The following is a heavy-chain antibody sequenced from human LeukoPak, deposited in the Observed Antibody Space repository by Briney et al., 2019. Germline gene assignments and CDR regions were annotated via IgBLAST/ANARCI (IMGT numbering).Heavy chain of an antibody. CDR1: GFTITNAR. D-gene: IGHD3-3*02. J-gene: IGHJ4*02. CDR2: IKSKIDGGTT. Sequence: GGSLRLSCVASGFTITNARMGWVRQAPGKGLEWVGLIKSKIDGGTTDFAAPVKGRFTISIDDSKHTLYLQMNSLKSEDTGVYYCTTGYGHSDFDCWGQGTLVTVSS. CDR3: TTGYGHSDFDC. V-gene: IGHV3-15*01.